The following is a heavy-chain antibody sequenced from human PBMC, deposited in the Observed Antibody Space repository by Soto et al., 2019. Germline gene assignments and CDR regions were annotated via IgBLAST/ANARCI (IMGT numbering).Heavy chain of an antibody. CDR2: ISAYNGNT. V-gene: IGHV1-18*01. J-gene: IGHJ4*02. CDR3: ARGSHVRGCIPPPWY. CDR1: GYTFTSYG. Sequence: QVQLVQSGAEVKKPGASVKVSCKASGYTFTSYGISWVRQAPGQGLEWMGWISAYNGNTNYAQKLQGKVTMTTDTSTSKAYMELRTLRSDDTAVYYCARGSHVRGCIPPPWYWGQGTLVTVSS. D-gene: IGHD2-8*01.